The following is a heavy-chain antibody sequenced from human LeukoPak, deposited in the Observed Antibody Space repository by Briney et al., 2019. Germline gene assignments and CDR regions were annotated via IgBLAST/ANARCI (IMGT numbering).Heavy chain of an antibody. V-gene: IGHV1-2*02. J-gene: IGHJ4*02. Sequence: ASVKVSCKASGYTFNGYFIHWLRQAPGQGLEWMGWINPNNGGTNYARGFQGRVTMTRDTSISTAYMELTGLTSDDTAVYYCTSRSSTAAKFPFHYWGQGTLVTVSS. CDR2: INPNNGGT. D-gene: IGHD6-25*01. CDR1: GYTFNGYF. CDR3: TSRSSTAAKFPFHY.